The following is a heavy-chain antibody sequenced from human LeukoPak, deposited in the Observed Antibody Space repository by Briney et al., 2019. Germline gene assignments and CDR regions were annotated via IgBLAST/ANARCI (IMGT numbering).Heavy chain of an antibody. D-gene: IGHD4-17*01. CDR2: INYSGNT. Sequence: SETLSLTCTVSGGSISSYYWSWIRQSPGKGLEWIGYINYSGNTAYNPSLKSRATISVDTPKNQFSLKLSSVTAADAAVYYCASHGLSTGGYYIMDVWGQGTTVTVSS. CDR1: GGSISSYY. CDR3: ASHGLSTGGYYIMDV. J-gene: IGHJ6*02. V-gene: IGHV4-59*08.